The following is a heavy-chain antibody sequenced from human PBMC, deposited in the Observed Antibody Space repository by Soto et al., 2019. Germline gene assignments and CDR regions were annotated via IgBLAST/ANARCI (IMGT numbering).Heavy chain of an antibody. V-gene: IGHV3-9*01. J-gene: IGHJ4*02. Sequence: GGSLRLSCAVSGFTFDDYAMHWVRQAPGKGLEWVSGISWNSGSIGYADFVKGRFTISRDKAKNSLYLQMNSLRAEDTALYYCAKDIGGYCSGGSCYSTLFDYWGQGTLVTVSS. CDR1: GFTFDDYA. D-gene: IGHD2-15*01. CDR2: ISWNSGSI. CDR3: AKDIGGYCSGGSCYSTLFDY.